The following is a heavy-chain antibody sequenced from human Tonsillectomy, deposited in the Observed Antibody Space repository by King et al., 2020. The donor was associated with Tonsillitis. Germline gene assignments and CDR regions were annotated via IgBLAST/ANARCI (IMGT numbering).Heavy chain of an antibody. CDR1: GFTFSSYW. CDR2: IKQDGSEK. J-gene: IGHJ3*02. Sequence: VQLVESGGGLVQPGGSLRLSCAASGFTFSSYWMSWVRQAPGKGLEWGAHIKQDGSEKYYVDSVKGRCTIPRDNAKNSLYLQMNSLRAEDTAVYYCARDQVGSWFDAFDIWGQGTMVTVSS. V-gene: IGHV3-7*01. D-gene: IGHD6-13*01. CDR3: ARDQVGSWFDAFDI.